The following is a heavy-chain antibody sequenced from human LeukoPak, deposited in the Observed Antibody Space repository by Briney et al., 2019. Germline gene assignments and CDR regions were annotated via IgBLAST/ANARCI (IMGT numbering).Heavy chain of an antibody. Sequence: ASVKVSCKASGYTFSSYGISWVRQAPGQGLEWMGWISAYNGHTNYAQKLQGRVTMTTDTSTSTAYMELRSLRSDDTAVYYCAREVGLYYYMDVWGKGTTVTISS. J-gene: IGHJ6*03. CDR3: AREVGLYYYMDV. CDR1: GYTFSSYG. CDR2: ISAYNGHT. D-gene: IGHD1-26*01. V-gene: IGHV1-18*01.